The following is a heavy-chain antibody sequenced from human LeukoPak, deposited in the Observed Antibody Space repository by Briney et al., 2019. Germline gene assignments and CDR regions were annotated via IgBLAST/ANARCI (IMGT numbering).Heavy chain of an antibody. Sequence: GGSLRLSCAASGFTFSSYSTNWVRQAPGKGLEWVSSISSSSSYIYYADSVKGRFTISRDNAKNSLYLQMNSLRAEDTAVYYCAREGAHYYDSSGYTVYWGQGTLVTVSS. CDR1: GFTFSSYS. J-gene: IGHJ4*02. V-gene: IGHV3-21*01. CDR2: ISSSSSYI. CDR3: AREGAHYYDSSGYTVY. D-gene: IGHD3-22*01.